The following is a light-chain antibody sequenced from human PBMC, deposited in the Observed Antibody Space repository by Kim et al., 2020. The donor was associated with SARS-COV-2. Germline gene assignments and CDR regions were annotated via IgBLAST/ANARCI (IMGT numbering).Light chain of an antibody. CDR3: QHYGASLYT. CDR1: QSVSSSN. CDR2: GEF. Sequence: EIVLTQSPGTLSLSPGERATLSCRTSQSVSSSNLVWYQHKVGQAPRLLIYGEFTRAAGIPDRFSGSGSGTDLTLTIARLEPEDFAVYYCQHYGASLYTFGQGTKLEI. V-gene: IGKV3-20*01. J-gene: IGKJ2*01.